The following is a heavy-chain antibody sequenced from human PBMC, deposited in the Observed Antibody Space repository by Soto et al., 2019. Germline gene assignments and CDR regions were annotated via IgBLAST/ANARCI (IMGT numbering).Heavy chain of an antibody. J-gene: IGHJ4*02. CDR3: AIEAVGATCDY. CDR1: GGTFSSYV. V-gene: IGHV1-69*12. D-gene: IGHD1-26*01. CDR2: IIPMFGTT. Sequence: QVQLVQSGAEVKRPGSSVKVSCKASGGTFSSYVFDWVRQTPGQGLEWMGRIIPMFGTTDYAQKFQGRVTITADESTNTACMDLSSLRSDDTAVYYCAIEAVGATCDYWGQGTLGTVSS.